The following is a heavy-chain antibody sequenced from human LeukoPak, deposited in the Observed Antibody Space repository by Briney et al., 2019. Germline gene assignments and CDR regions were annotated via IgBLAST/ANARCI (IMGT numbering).Heavy chain of an antibody. J-gene: IGHJ2*01. Sequence: SETLSLTCTVSGYSISSGYYWGWIRQPPGKGLEWIGSIYHSGSTNYNPSLKSRVTISVDTSKNQFSLKLSSVTAADTAVYYCASSPWTTVTTRYFDLWGRGTLVTVSS. CDR2: IYHSGST. CDR1: GYSISSGYY. CDR3: ASSPWTTVTTRYFDL. D-gene: IGHD4-17*01. V-gene: IGHV4-38-2*02.